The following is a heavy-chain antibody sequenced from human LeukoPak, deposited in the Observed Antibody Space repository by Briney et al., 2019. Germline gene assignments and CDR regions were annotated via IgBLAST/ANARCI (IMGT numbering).Heavy chain of an antibody. V-gene: IGHV4-4*07. CDR1: GGSISSYD. D-gene: IGHD6-13*01. Sequence: PSETLSLTCTVSGGSISSYDWSWIRQPAGKGLEWIGRIYTSGSPNYNPSLKSRVTMSVDTSNNQFCLKLSSVTAADTAVYYCARLSSSWYQDWYFDLWGRGTLVTVSS. J-gene: IGHJ2*01. CDR3: ARLSSSWYQDWYFDL. CDR2: IYTSGSP.